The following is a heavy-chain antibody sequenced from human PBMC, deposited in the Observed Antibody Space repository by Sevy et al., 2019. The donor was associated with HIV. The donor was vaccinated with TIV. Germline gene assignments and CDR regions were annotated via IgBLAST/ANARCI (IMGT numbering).Heavy chain of an antibody. CDR2: IKRDGSEQ. D-gene: IGHD3-10*01. CDR1: GFNFRSYW. Sequence: GGSLRLSCEVSGFNFRSYWMSWVRQAPGKGLEWVANIKRDGSEQYYLDSVKGRFTVSRDNGKNSLYLQMTSLRVDDAAVYYCARERQEEDKSGAKFDYWGRGTLVTVSS. J-gene: IGHJ4*02. V-gene: IGHV3-7*01. CDR3: ARERQEEDKSGAKFDY.